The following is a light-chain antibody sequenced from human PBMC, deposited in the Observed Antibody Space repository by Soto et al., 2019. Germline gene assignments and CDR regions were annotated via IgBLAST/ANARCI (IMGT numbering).Light chain of an antibody. CDR3: SSYVTGNSVV. CDR2: NVI. Sequence: QSALTQPASVSGSPGQSITISCTGTSSDVGGYHFVSWYQQRPGKAPKLMIYNVISRPSGVSDRFSGSKSGNTASLTVSGLQTEDEGDYYCSSYVTGNSVVFGAGTQLTVL. J-gene: IGLJ7*01. V-gene: IGLV2-14*01. CDR1: SSDVGGYHF.